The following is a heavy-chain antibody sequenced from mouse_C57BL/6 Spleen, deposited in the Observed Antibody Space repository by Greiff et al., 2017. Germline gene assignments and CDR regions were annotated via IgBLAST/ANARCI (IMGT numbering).Heavy chain of an antibody. D-gene: IGHD2-5*01. V-gene: IGHV5-17*01. CDR1: GFTFSDYG. CDR3: ARGLGSNYAWFAY. Sequence: EVMLVESGGGLVKPGGSLKLSCAASGFTFSDYGMHWVRQAPEKGLEWVAYISSGSSTIYYADTVKGRFTISRDNAKNTLFLQMTSLRSEDTAMYYCARGLGSNYAWFAYWGQGTLVTVSA. CDR2: ISSGSSTI. J-gene: IGHJ3*01.